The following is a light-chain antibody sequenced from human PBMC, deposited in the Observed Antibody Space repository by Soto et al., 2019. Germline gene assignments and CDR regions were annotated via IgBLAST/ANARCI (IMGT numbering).Light chain of an antibody. CDR2: DVS. Sequence: QSALTQPRSVSGSPGQSVTISCTGTSSDVGGYNYVSWYQQHPGKAPKLMIYDVSKLPSGVPDRFSGSKSGITASLTISGLQGEDEADYYCFSYGGISTIVVIGGGTKVTV. CDR3: FSYGGISTIVV. CDR1: SSDVGGYNY. J-gene: IGLJ2*01. V-gene: IGLV2-11*01.